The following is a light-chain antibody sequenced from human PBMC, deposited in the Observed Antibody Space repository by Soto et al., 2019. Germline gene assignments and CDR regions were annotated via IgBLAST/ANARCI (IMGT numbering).Light chain of an antibody. Sequence: QSALTQPASVSVSPGQSITISCTGTSSDIGSYNYVSWYQQHPGKAPKLMIYEVSNRPSGVSDRFSSSKSGNTASLTISGLQAEDEADYYCGSYTSSRIYVFGAGTKVTVL. CDR3: GSYTSSRIYV. J-gene: IGLJ1*01. V-gene: IGLV2-14*01. CDR1: SSDIGSYNY. CDR2: EVS.